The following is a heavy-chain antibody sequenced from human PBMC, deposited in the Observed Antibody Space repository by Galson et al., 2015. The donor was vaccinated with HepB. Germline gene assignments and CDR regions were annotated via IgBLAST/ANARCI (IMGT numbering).Heavy chain of an antibody. J-gene: IGHJ6*03. CDR2: INPSGGST. V-gene: IGHV1-46*03. CDR3: ARDPSIAAAGTGYYYYMDV. Sequence: SVKVSCKASGYTFTSYYMHWVRQAPGQGLEWMGIINPSGGSTSYAQKFQGRVTMTRDTSTSTVYMELSSLRSEDTAVYYCARDPSIAAAGTGYYYYMDVWGKGTTVTVSS. D-gene: IGHD6-13*01. CDR1: GYTFTSYY.